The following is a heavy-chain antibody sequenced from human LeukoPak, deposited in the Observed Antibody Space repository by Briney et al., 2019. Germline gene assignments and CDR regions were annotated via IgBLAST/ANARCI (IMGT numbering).Heavy chain of an antibody. CDR2: MNPNSGNT. J-gene: IGHJ6*03. CDR1: GYTFTSYD. D-gene: IGHD6-6*01. CDR3: ARAARRPYYYYYMDV. V-gene: IGHV1-8*01. Sequence: GASVKVSCKASGYTFTSYDINWVRQATGQGLEWMGWMNPNSGNTGYAQKVQGRVTMTRNTSISTAYMELSSLRSEDTAVYYCARAARRPYYYYYMDVWGKGTTVTVSS.